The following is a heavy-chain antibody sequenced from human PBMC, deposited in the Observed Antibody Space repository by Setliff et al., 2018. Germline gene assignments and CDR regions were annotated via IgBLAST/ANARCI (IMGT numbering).Heavy chain of an antibody. J-gene: IGHJ4*02. Sequence: ASVKVSCKASGYIFNTFGISWVRRAPGQGLEWIGWISPYNGNTNYAQKFQDRVTVTMDTSTSTVYMELRSLRSDDTAVYYCAITEVHLSGDRPFDYWGQGTLVTVSS. D-gene: IGHD7-27*01. V-gene: IGHV1-18*01. CDR1: GYIFNTFG. CDR3: AITEVHLSGDRPFDY. CDR2: ISPYNGNT.